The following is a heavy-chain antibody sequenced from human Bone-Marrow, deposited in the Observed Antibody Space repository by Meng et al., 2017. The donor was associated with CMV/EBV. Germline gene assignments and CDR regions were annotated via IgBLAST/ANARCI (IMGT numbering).Heavy chain of an antibody. CDR3: ASVPPQKLGGMDV. J-gene: IGHJ6*02. CDR1: GFTFSIYW. CDR2: IKPDGSEI. Sequence: GESLMISWGDSGFTFSIYWMSWVRQAPGKGPEWVASIKPDGSEIQYVGSLKGRFTVSRDNARKSLYLQVNSLRAEDTAVYYCASVPPQKLGGMDVWGQGTTVTVSS. D-gene: IGHD3-10*01. V-gene: IGHV3-7*01.